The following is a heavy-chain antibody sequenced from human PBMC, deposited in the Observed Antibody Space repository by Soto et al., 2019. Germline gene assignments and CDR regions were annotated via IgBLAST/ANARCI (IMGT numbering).Heavy chain of an antibody. J-gene: IGHJ4*02. Sequence: SETLSLTCAGYGGSFSGDYWTGIRQPPGTGLEWIGEINHSGSTNYNPSLKSRVTISVDTSKNQFSLKLTSVTAADTAVYYCARDPRYSYGSFDYWGQGTLVTVS. CDR1: GGSFSGDY. CDR2: INHSGST. D-gene: IGHD5-18*01. CDR3: ARDPRYSYGSFDY. V-gene: IGHV4-34*01.